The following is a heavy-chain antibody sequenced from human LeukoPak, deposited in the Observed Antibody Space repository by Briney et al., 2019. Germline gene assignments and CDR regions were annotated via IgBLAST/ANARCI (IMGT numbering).Heavy chain of an antibody. CDR2: MSPNSGDT. Sequence: ASVKVSCKASGYTFTSYDFNWVRQATGQRPEWMGWMSPNSGDTGYAQKFQDRVTMTRNTSISTAYMELSSLRSDDTAVYYCARGPPNWGYDYWGPGTLVTISS. CDR3: ARGPPNWGYDY. J-gene: IGHJ4*02. D-gene: IGHD7-27*01. V-gene: IGHV1-8*01. CDR1: GYTFTSYD.